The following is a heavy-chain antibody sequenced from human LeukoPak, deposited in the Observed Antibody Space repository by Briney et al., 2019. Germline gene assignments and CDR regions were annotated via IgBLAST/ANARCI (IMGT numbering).Heavy chain of an antibody. D-gene: IGHD1-14*01. CDR1: GFTFSDYY. J-gene: IGHJ3*02. CDR3: ARDLLPHVYNSYAFDI. V-gene: IGHV3-11*01. CDR2: ISSSGSTI. Sequence: AGGSLRLSCAASGFTFSDYYMSWIRQAPGKGLEWVSYISSSGSTIYYADSVKGRFTISRDNAKNSLYLQMNSLRAEDTALYYCARDLLPHVYNSYAFDIWGQGTMVTVSS.